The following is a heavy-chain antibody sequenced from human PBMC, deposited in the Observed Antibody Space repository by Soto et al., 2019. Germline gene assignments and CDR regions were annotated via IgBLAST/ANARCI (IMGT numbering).Heavy chain of an antibody. D-gene: IGHD3-9*01. CDR1: GYTFTSYY. Sequence: ASVKVSCKASGYTFTSYYMHSVRQAPGQGLEWMGIINPSGGSTSYAQKFQGRVTMTRDTSTSTVYMELSSLRSEDTAVYYCAREVLRYFDWSHDAFDIWGQGTMVTVSS. J-gene: IGHJ3*02. V-gene: IGHV1-46*01. CDR3: AREVLRYFDWSHDAFDI. CDR2: INPSGGST.